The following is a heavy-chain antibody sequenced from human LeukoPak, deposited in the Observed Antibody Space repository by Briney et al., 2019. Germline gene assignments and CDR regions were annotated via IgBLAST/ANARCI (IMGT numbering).Heavy chain of an antibody. D-gene: IGHD3-10*02. V-gene: IGHV3-21*01. J-gene: IGHJ6*04. CDR2: INSSSSYK. CDR3: AELGITMIGGV. CDR1: GFTFSSYS. Sequence: TGGSLRLSCAASGFTFSSYSMNWVRQAPGKGLEWVSSINSSSSYKYYADSVKGRFTISRDNAKNSLYLQMNSLRAEDTAVYYCAELGITMIGGVWGKGTTVTISP.